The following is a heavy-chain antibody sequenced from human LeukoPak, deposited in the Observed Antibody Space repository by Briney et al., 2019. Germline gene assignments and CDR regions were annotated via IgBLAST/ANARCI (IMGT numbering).Heavy chain of an antibody. Sequence: PGGSLRLSCAASGFTFSSYWMHWVRQAPGKGLVWVSRINSDGRSTSYADSVKGRFTISRDNAKNTLYLQMNSLRAEDTAVYYCARSPPLRYCTNGVCYYFDCWGQGTLVTVSS. J-gene: IGHJ4*02. V-gene: IGHV3-74*01. D-gene: IGHD2-8*01. CDR3: ARSPPLRYCTNGVCYYFDC. CDR2: INSDGRST. CDR1: GFTFSSYW.